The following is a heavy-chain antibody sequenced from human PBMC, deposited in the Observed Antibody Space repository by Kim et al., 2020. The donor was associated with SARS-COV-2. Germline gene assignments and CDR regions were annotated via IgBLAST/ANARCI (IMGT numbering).Heavy chain of an antibody. Sequence: SETLSLTCTVSGGSVSSATYYWSWIRQPPGKGLEWIGYLYYSGSTNYNPSLKSRVTISLETSKNKFSLKLTSVTAADTAVYYCARDGVAGIGGMDVWGQGTTVTVSS. D-gene: IGHD6-19*01. V-gene: IGHV4-61*01. CDR2: LYYSGST. CDR3: ARDGVAGIGGMDV. J-gene: IGHJ6*02. CDR1: GGSVSSATYY.